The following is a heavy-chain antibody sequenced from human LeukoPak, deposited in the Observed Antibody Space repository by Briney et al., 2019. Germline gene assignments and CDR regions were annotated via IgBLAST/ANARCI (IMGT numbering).Heavy chain of an antibody. Sequence: SQTLSLTCTVSGGSISSGSYYWSRVRQPAGKGLEWLGRIYFSGSTTYNPSLESRVTMSVDTSKNQISLSLDSATAADTAVDYCVSEHPNKIYYYYMDVWRNGTTVTVSS. CDR1: GGSISSGSYY. V-gene: IGHV4-61*02. CDR2: IYFSGST. J-gene: IGHJ6*03. CDR3: VSEHPNKIYYYYMDV.